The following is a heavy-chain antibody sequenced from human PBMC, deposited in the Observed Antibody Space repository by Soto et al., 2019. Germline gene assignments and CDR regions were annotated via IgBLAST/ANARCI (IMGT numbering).Heavy chain of an antibody. D-gene: IGHD3-16*01. Sequence: EVQLLESGGDLVQPGGSLRLSCVASGFSFDNYGMSWVRQAPGKGLEWVSAIKSDGSSTYYAASVKDRFTISRDNSKNTMYRQLHSLRAEDTAVYYCAQLGLMTFSHKHYFNHWGRGTLVTVSS. J-gene: IGHJ4*02. CDR2: IKSDGSST. V-gene: IGHV3-23*01. CDR1: GFSFDNYG. CDR3: AQLGLMTFSHKHYFNH.